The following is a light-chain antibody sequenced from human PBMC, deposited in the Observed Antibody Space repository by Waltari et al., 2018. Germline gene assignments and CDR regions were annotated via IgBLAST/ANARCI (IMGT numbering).Light chain of an antibody. CDR3: CSYAGRNTYV. CDR1: TIYFATYNL. V-gene: IGLV2-23*02. Sequence: QSALTQPASVSGSPGQSITLSCIGTTIYFATYNLFPWDQQHPGKAPKLIVYEVNQRPSGVSNRFSVSKSGNTASLTISGLQTEDEADYYCCSYAGRNTYVFGTGTKVTVL. CDR2: EVN. J-gene: IGLJ1*01.